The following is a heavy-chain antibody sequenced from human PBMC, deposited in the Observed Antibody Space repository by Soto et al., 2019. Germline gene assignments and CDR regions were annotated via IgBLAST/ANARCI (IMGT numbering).Heavy chain of an antibody. CDR3: ATESQLTTVTNWFDP. CDR1: GGSISSSSYY. CDR2: IYYSGST. J-gene: IGHJ5*02. V-gene: IGHV4-39*01. D-gene: IGHD4-17*01. Sequence: SETLSLTCTVSGGSISSSSYYWGWIRQPPGKGLEWIGSIYYSGSTYYNPSLKSRVTISVDTSKNQFSLKLSSVTAADTAVYYCATESQLTTVTNWFDPWGQGTLVTVSS.